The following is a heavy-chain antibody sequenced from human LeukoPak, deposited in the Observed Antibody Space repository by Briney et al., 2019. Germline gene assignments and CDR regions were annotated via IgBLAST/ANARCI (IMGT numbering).Heavy chain of an antibody. V-gene: IGHV3-23*01. CDR2: ISGSGGST. CDR1: GFTFSSYA. CDR3: AKSPRYSSSSGFDY. J-gene: IGHJ4*02. Sequence: GGSLRLSCAASGFTFSSYAMSWVRQAPGKGLEWVSAISGSGGSTYYADSVKGRFTISRDNSKNTLYLQMNSLRADDTAVYYCAKSPRYSSSSGFDYWGQGTLVTVSS. D-gene: IGHD6-6*01.